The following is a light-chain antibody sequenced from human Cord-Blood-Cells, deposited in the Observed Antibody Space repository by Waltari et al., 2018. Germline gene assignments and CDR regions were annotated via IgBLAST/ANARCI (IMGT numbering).Light chain of an antibody. CDR3: QQYNSDSWAGGRYT. CDR2: DSS. CDR1: QSISSW. J-gene: IGKJ2*01. V-gene: IGKV1-5*01. Sequence: DIQMTQSPSTLSASVGDRVTITCRASQSISSWLAWYQQRPGQAPKLLSYDSSSLESGVPSRCSGSGTGTEVTLTISSLQPDDFATCYCQQYNSDSWAGGRYTFGQGTKLEIK.